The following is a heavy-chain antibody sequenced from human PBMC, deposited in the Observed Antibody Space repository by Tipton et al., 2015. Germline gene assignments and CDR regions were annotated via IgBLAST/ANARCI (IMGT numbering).Heavy chain of an antibody. D-gene: IGHD6-19*01. J-gene: IGHJ6*02. Sequence: TLSLTCTVSGGSISSYYWSWIRQPAGKGLEYIGRIHSRGRTNYNPSLKSRVSMSVDTPKNQFPLRLSSVTAADTAVYYCAREGSGWSIYYYYGMDVWGQGTTVTVSS. CDR2: IHSRGRT. V-gene: IGHV4-4*07. CDR3: AREGSGWSIYYYYGMDV. CDR1: GGSISSYY.